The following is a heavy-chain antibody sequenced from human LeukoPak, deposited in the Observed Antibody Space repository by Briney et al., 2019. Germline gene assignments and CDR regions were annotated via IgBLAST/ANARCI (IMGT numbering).Heavy chain of an antibody. CDR3: ARESGWGLPHAFDF. CDR2: ISYDGSNK. D-gene: IGHD3-3*01. Sequence: GRSLRLSCAASGFTFSSYAMHWVRQAPGKGLEWVAVISYDGSNKYYADSVKGRFTISRDNSKNTLYLQMNSLRAEDTAVYYCARESGWGLPHAFDFWGQGTTVTVSS. V-gene: IGHV3-30-3*01. CDR1: GFTFSSYA. J-gene: IGHJ3*01.